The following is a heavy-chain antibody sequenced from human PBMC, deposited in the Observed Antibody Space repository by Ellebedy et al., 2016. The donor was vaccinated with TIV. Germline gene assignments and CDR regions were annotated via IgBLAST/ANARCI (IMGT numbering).Heavy chain of an antibody. CDR3: ARVALTSYDFWSGYYFDY. V-gene: IGHV1-46*03. J-gene: IGHJ4*02. CDR2: INPSGGST. Sequence: ASVKVSCXASGYTFTSYYMHWVRQAPGQGLEWMGIINPSGGSTSYAQKFQGRVTMTRDTSTRIVYMELSSLRSEDTAVYYCARVALTSYDFWSGYYFDYWGQGTLVTVSS. D-gene: IGHD3-3*01. CDR1: GYTFTSYY.